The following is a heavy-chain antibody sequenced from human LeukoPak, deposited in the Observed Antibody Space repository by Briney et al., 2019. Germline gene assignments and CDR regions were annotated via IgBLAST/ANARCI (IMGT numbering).Heavy chain of an antibody. CDR1: GFTFSSYS. J-gene: IGHJ4*02. CDR2: ISSSSSYI. V-gene: IGHV3-21*01. Sequence: GGSLRLSCAASGFTFSSYSMNWVRQAPGKDLEWVSSISSSSSYIFYADSVKGRFTISRDNAKNSLYLQMNSLRAEDTAVYYCARDPGWNYFDYWGQGTLVTVSS. D-gene: IGHD5-24*01. CDR3: ARDPGWNYFDY.